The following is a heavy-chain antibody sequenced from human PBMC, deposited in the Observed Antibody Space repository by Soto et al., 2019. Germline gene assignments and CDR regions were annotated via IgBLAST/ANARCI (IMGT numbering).Heavy chain of an antibody. CDR2: INHSGGT. CDR3: ARRVLPATTVNWFDP. Sequence: QVQLQQWGAGLLKPSETLSLTCAVYGGSFSGHYWSWIRQPPGKGLEWIGEINHSGGTNDNPSFKRRATITADTSKKQFFLKLRSVTAADTGVYYCARRVLPATTVNWFDPWGQGTLVTVSS. D-gene: IGHD2-2*01. V-gene: IGHV4-34*04. J-gene: IGHJ5*02. CDR1: GGSFSGHY.